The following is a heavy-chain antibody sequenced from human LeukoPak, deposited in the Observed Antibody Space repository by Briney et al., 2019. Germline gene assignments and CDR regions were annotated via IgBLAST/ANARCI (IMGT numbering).Heavy chain of an antibody. V-gene: IGHV1-2*02. Sequence: ASVKVSCKASGYTFTGYYMHWVRQAPGQGLEWMGWINPNSGGTNYAPKFQGRVTMTRDTSISTAYMELSRLRSDDTAVYYCASEQGDYYYGMDVWGQGTTVTVSS. J-gene: IGHJ6*02. CDR2: INPNSGGT. CDR3: ASEQGDYYYGMDV. CDR1: GYTFTGYY.